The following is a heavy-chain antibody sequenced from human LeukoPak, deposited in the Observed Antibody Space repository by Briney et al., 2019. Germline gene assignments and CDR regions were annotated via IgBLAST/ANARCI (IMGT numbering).Heavy chain of an antibody. J-gene: IGHJ4*02. V-gene: IGHV3-64D*06. D-gene: IGHD1-26*01. CDR3: VKVSSTVGATYFDY. CDR1: GFTFSSYA. CDR2: ITSDGGTT. Sequence: GGSLRLSCSASGFTFSSYAMHWVRKAPGKGLEYISGITSDGGTTYHADSVKGRFTISRDNSKNTLYLQMSSLRVEDTAVYYCVKVSSTVGATYFDYWGQGTLVTVYS.